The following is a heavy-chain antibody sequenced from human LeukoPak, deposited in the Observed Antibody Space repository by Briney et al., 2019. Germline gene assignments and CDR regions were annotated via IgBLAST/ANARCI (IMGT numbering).Heavy chain of an antibody. CDR3: ARDQEYSRDAFDI. J-gene: IGHJ3*02. Sequence: PGGSLRLSCAASGFTFDDYAMHWVRQAPGKGLEWVSGISWNSGSIGYADSVKGRFTISRDNAKNSLYLQMNSLRAEDTAVYYCARDQEYSRDAFDIWGQGTMVTVSS. CDR2: ISWNSGSI. D-gene: IGHD6-6*01. CDR1: GFTFDDYA. V-gene: IGHV3-9*01.